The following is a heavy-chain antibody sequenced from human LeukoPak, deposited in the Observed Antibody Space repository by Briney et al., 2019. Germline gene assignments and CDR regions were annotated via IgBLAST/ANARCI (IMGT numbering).Heavy chain of an antibody. CDR1: GGSISSGDYY. Sequence: SETLSLTCTVSGGSISSGDYYWSWIRQPPGKGLEWIGYIYYSGSTYYNPSLKSRVTISVDTSKNQFSLKLSSVTAADTAVYYCAREGGSYNWFDPWGQGTLVTVSS. CDR2: IYYSGST. V-gene: IGHV4-30-4*01. CDR3: AREGGSYNWFDP. D-gene: IGHD1-26*01. J-gene: IGHJ5*02.